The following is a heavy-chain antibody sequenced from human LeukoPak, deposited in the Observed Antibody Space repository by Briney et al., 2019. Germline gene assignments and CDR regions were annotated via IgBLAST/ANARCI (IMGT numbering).Heavy chain of an antibody. CDR3: AKSASAYYYMDV. V-gene: IGHV3-30*18. Sequence: GGSLRLSCAASGFTFRTYAMHWVRQAPGKRLEWVAFMSHDGVKIFHADSVKSRFTISRDNSKSILYLQMNSLRAEDTAVYYCAKSASAYYYMDVWGKGTTVTVSS. CDR1: GFTFRTYA. CDR2: MSHDGVKI. J-gene: IGHJ6*03. D-gene: IGHD4/OR15-4a*01.